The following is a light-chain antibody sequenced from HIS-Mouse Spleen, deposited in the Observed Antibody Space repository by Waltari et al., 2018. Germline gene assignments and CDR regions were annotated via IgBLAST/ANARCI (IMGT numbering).Light chain of an antibody. CDR3: YSTDSSGNHRV. J-gene: IGLJ2*01. Sequence: SYELPQPPSVSVSPGQTARITCSGDAYPKKYAYWYQQKSGQAPVLLIYEDSKRPSGIPERFSGSSSGTMATLTISGAQVEDEADYYCYSTDSSGNHRVFGGGTKLTVL. V-gene: IGLV3-10*01. CDR2: EDS. CDR1: AYPKKY.